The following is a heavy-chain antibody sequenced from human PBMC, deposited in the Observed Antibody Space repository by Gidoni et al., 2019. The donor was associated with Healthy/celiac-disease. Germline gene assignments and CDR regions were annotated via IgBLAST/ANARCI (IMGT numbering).Heavy chain of an antibody. V-gene: IGHV3-74*01. CDR3: ARVRYYDSSGYDFDY. J-gene: IGHJ4*02. Sequence: EVQLVESGGGLVQPGGSLRLSCAASGFPFRSYWMHWVRQAPGKGLVWVSRINSDGSSTSYADSVKGRFTISRDNAKNTLYLQMNSLRAEDTAVYYCARVRYYDSSGYDFDYWGQGTLVAVSS. CDR1: GFPFRSYW. D-gene: IGHD3-22*01. CDR2: INSDGSST.